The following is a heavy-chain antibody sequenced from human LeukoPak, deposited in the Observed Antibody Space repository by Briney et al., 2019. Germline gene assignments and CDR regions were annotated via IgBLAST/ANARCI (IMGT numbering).Heavy chain of an antibody. CDR1: GFTFSSYG. V-gene: IGHV3-30*18. CDR3: AKPIRGAFDI. CDR2: ISYDAKSN. J-gene: IGHJ3*02. Sequence: PGGSLRLSCATSGFTFSSYGMHWVRQVPGKGLEWVAVISYDAKSNYHVDSVKGRFTISRDNSKNTVYLQMNSLRAEDTAVYYCAKPIRGAFDIWGQGTMVTVSS. D-gene: IGHD3-3*02.